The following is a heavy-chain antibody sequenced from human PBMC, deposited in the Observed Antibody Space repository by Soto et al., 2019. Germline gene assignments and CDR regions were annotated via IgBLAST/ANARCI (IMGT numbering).Heavy chain of an antibody. CDR2: LNEDGSQT. J-gene: IGHJ4*02. Sequence: GRSLRLSCTASEFTLSAHWMHWVRQAPGKGLMWVSRLNEDGSQTDHAESLKGRFAISRDNAKNILFLQMTSLRVDDTAIYFCARGARECHGIDYWGQGILVTVSS. CDR3: ARGARECHGIDY. D-gene: IGHD2-2*01. CDR1: EFTLSAHW. V-gene: IGHV3-74*01.